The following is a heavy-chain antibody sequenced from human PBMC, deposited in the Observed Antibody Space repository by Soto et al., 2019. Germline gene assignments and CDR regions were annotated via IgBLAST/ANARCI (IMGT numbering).Heavy chain of an antibody. J-gene: IGHJ4*02. CDR2: TYYRSKWYN. CDR1: GDSVSSNSAA. Sequence: SPTLSLTCAISGDSVSSNSAAWNWIRQSPSRGLEWLGRTYYRSKWYNDYAVSVKSRITINPDTSKNQFSLQLNSVTPEDTAVYYCARTYYDSSGYYSGQIDYWGQGTLVTVSS. D-gene: IGHD3-22*01. CDR3: ARTYYDSSGYYSGQIDY. V-gene: IGHV6-1*01.